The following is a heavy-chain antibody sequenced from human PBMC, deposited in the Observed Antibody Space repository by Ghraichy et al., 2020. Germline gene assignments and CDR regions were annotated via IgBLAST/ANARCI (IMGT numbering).Heavy chain of an antibody. J-gene: IGHJ6*02. D-gene: IGHD2/OR15-2a*01. CDR3: ARTYYPYGMDV. CDR2: IYYIGST. Sequence: SETLSLTCTVSGGSISSYYWSWIRQPPGRGLEWIGYIYYIGSTNYNPSLKSRVTISVDTSKNQFSLKVSSVTAADTAVYYCARTYYPYGMDVWGQGTTVTVSS. V-gene: IGHV4-59*08. CDR1: GGSISSYY.